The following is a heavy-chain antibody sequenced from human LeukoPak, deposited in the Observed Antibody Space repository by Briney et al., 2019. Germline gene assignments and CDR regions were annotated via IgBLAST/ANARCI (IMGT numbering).Heavy chain of an antibody. CDR3: ARDLYNWNVLFDY. CDR1: GFTFSSYA. Sequence: PGGSLRLSCAASGFTFSSYAMSWVRQAPGKGLEWVSYISSSSSTIYYADSVKGRFTISRDNAKNSLYLQMNSLRDEDTAVYYCARDLYNWNVLFDYWGQGTLVTVSS. J-gene: IGHJ4*02. D-gene: IGHD1-1*01. CDR2: ISSSSSTI. V-gene: IGHV3-48*02.